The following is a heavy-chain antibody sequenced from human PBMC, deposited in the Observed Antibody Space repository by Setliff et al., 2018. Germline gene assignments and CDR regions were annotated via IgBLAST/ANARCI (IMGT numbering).Heavy chain of an antibody. CDR1: GGSVTESF. V-gene: IGHV4-4*07. D-gene: IGHD6-19*01. CDR2: MIVSGGA. Sequence: LSLTCTVSGGSVTESFWSWIRQPAGRGLEWIGRMIVSGGADYNPSLKSRVTMSVDSPNNKFSLNLSSVSAADTAVYYCARGPDLTAVGATYFYGMDVWGQGATVT. CDR3: ARGPDLTAVGATYFYGMDV. J-gene: IGHJ6*02.